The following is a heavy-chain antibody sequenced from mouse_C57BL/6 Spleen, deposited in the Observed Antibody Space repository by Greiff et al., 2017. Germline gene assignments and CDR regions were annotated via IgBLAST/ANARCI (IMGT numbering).Heavy chain of an antibody. Sequence: EVQRVESGGGLVKPGGSLKLSCAASGFTFSSYAMSWVRQTPEKRLEWVATISDGGSYTYYPDNVKGRFTISRDNAKNNLYLQMSHLKSEDTAMYYCARDGYGNRFAYWGQGTLVTVSA. CDR1: GFTFSSYA. J-gene: IGHJ3*01. V-gene: IGHV5-4*01. CDR2: ISDGGSYT. CDR3: ARDGYGNRFAY. D-gene: IGHD2-1*01.